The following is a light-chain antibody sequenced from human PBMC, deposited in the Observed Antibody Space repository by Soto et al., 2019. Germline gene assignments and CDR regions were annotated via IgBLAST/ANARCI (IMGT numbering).Light chain of an antibody. J-gene: IGLJ1*01. Sequence: QSALTQPASVSGSPGQSITISCTGTSIDVGGDNYVSWYQQYPGKVPKLMIYEVTSRPSGVSSRFSGSKSGDTASLTISGRQPEDEADYYCSSYTSSSTLVFGTGTKLTVL. V-gene: IGLV2-14*01. CDR1: SIDVGGDNY. CDR3: SSYTSSSTLV. CDR2: EVT.